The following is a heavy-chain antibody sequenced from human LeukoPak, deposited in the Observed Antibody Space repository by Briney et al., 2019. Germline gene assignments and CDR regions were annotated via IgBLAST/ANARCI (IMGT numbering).Heavy chain of an antibody. V-gene: IGHV3-7*01. CDR1: GFTFSSYW. D-gene: IGHD3-22*01. Sequence: GGSLRLSCAASGFTFSSYWMSWVRQAPGKGLKWVANIKQDGSEKYYVDSVKGRFTISRDNAKNSLYLQMNSLRAEDTAVYYCATPRGYYYDSSGHPIDYWGQGTLVTVSS. J-gene: IGHJ4*02. CDR3: ATPRGYYYDSSGHPIDY. CDR2: IKQDGSEK.